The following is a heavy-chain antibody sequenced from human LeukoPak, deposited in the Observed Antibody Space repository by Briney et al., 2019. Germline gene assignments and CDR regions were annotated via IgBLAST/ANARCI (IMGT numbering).Heavy chain of an antibody. J-gene: IGHJ5*02. CDR1: GYTFTSYY. CDR3: ARDLINNWFDP. Sequence: ASVKVSCKASGYTFTSYYMHWVRQAPGQGLEWMGIINPSGGSTSYAQKFQGRVTMTRDMSTSTVYMELSSLRSEDTAVYYCARDLINNWFDPWGQGTLVTVSS. CDR2: INPSGGST. V-gene: IGHV1-46*01. D-gene: IGHD3-16*01.